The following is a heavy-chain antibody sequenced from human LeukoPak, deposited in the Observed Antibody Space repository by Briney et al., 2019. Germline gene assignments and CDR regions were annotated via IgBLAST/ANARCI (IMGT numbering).Heavy chain of an antibody. J-gene: IGHJ4*02. D-gene: IGHD5-24*01. Sequence: ASVKVSCKASGYTFTSYDINWVRQATGQGLEWMGWMNPNSGDTGYAQNFRGRVTMTRDTSISTAYMELSGLRSEDTAVYYCARTPRNGYIEGYWGQGTLVTVSS. CDR1: GYTFTSYD. CDR2: MNPNSGDT. CDR3: ARTPRNGYIEGY. V-gene: IGHV1-8*01.